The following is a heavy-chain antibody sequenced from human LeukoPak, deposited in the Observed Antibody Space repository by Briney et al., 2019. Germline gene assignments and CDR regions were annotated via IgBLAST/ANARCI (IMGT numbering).Heavy chain of an antibody. CDR2: ISSSSSYI. CDR3: ASQWVNYDSSGYDY. CDR1: GFTFSSYS. V-gene: IGHV3-21*01. D-gene: IGHD3-22*01. Sequence: GGSLRLSCAASGFTFSSYSMTWVRQAPGKGLEWVSSISSSSSYIYYADSVKGRFTISRDNAKNTLYLQMNSLRAEDTAVYYCASQWVNYDSSGYDYWGQGTLVTVSS. J-gene: IGHJ4*02.